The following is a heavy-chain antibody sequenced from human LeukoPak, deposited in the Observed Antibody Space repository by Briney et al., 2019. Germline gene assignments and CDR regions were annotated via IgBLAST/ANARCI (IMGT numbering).Heavy chain of an antibody. CDR3: ARDLDLLLMVRGVIHNYGMDV. CDR2: IIPIFGTA. V-gene: IGHV1-69*01. CDR1: GGTFSSYA. Sequence: SVKVSCKASGGTFSSYAISWVRQAPRQGLEWMGGIIPIFGTANYAQKFQGRVTITADESTSTAYMELSSLRSEDTAVYYCARDLDLLLMVRGVIHNYGMDVWGQGTTVTVSS. J-gene: IGHJ6*02. D-gene: IGHD3-10*01.